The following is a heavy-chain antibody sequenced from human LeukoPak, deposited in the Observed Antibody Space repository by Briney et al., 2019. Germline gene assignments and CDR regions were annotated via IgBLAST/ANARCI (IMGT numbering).Heavy chain of an antibody. Sequence: ASVKVSCKASGYTFTTYGISWVRQAPGQGLEWMGWISAYNGNTNYAQNLQGRVTMTTDTSTSTAYMELRSLRSDDTAVYYCARDRRSIAAPANFDYWGQGTLVTVSS. D-gene: IGHD6-6*01. V-gene: IGHV1-18*01. J-gene: IGHJ4*02. CDR2: ISAYNGNT. CDR1: GYTFTTYG. CDR3: ARDRRSIAAPANFDY.